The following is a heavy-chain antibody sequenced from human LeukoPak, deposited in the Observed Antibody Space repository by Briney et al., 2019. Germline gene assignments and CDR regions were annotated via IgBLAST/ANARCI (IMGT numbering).Heavy chain of an antibody. Sequence: ASVKVSCKVSGYTLTELSMHWVRQAPGKGLEWMGGFDPEDGETIYAQKFQGGVTMTEDTSTDTAYMELSSLRSEDTAVYYCATVIIAVAGINWFDPWGQGTLVTVSS. D-gene: IGHD6-19*01. CDR1: GYTLTELS. CDR2: FDPEDGET. CDR3: ATVIIAVAGINWFDP. V-gene: IGHV1-24*01. J-gene: IGHJ5*02.